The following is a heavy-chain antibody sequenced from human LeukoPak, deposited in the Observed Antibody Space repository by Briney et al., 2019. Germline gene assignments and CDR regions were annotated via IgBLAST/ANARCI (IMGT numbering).Heavy chain of an antibody. D-gene: IGHD6-19*01. CDR2: INPNSGGT. CDR3: ARDIGRKAVAGTGYYYMDV. Sequence: EASVKVSCKASGYTFTGYYMHWVRQAPGQGLEWMGWINPNSGGTNYAQKFQGRVTMTRDTSISTAYMELSRLRSDDTAVYYCARDIGRKAVAGTGYYYMDVWGKGTTVTVSS. V-gene: IGHV1-2*02. J-gene: IGHJ6*03. CDR1: GYTFTGYY.